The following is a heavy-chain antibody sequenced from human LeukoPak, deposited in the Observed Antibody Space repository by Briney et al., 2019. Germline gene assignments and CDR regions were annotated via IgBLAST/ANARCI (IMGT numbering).Heavy chain of an antibody. CDR2: IYYNGAT. CDR1: GGSISGYF. V-gene: IGHV4-59*08. D-gene: IGHD1-26*01. J-gene: IGHJ6*02. Sequence: ASETLSLTCTVSGGSISGYFWSCIRQPPGKGLEWIGYIYYNGATLYSPSLKSRVTMSVDTSKNQFSLKLSSVTAADTAVYYCARHDPVGRYQRGMDVWGQGTTVTVSS. CDR3: ARHDPVGRYQRGMDV.